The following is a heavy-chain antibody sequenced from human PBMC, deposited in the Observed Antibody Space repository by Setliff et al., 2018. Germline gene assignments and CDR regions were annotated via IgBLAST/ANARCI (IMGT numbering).Heavy chain of an antibody. D-gene: IGHD6-19*01. V-gene: IGHV3-64*01. CDR3: ARSRTGEYSSGWLNWFDP. CDR1: GFTFSSYA. J-gene: IGHJ5*02. Sequence: GGSLRLSCAASGFTFSSYAMHWVRQAPGKGLEYVSAISSNGGSTYYANSVKGRFAISRDNSKNTLYLQMGSLRAEDMAVYYCARSRTGEYSSGWLNWFDPWGQGTLVTVSS. CDR2: ISSNGGST.